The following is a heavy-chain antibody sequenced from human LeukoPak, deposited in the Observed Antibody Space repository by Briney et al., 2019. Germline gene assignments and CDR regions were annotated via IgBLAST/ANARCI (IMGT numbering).Heavy chain of an antibody. J-gene: IGHJ6*03. Sequence: SETLSLTCTVSDGSISSHYWSWIRQPPGKGLEWIGYIYYSGSTNYNPSLKSRVTISVDTSKNQFSLKLSSVTAADTAVYYCARASLRFLEWLSRRDYYYYYMDVWGKGTTVTVSS. CDR3: ARASLRFLEWLSRRDYYYYYMDV. V-gene: IGHV4-59*11. CDR2: IYYSGST. D-gene: IGHD3-3*01. CDR1: DGSISSHY.